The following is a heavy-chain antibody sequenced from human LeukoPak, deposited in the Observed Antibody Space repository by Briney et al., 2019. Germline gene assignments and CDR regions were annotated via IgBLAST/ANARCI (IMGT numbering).Heavy chain of an antibody. J-gene: IGHJ4*02. CDR1: GFSFSRYW. D-gene: IGHD4-23*01. V-gene: IGHV3-23*01. CDR2: FSNSGET. CDR3: AKDLRLSVGTSPFDY. Sequence: PGGSLRLSCAASGFSFSRYWMSWVRQTPGKGLEWVSAFSNSGETHYADSVKGRFTISRDNSKNTLYLQMNSLGADDTALYYCAKDLRLSVGTSPFDYWGQGTLVTVSS.